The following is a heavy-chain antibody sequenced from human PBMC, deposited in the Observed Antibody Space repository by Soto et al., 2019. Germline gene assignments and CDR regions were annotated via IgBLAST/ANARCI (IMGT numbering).Heavy chain of an antibody. D-gene: IGHD1-20*01. CDR3: ARFSNWNHDAFDI. J-gene: IGHJ3*02. Sequence: VASVEVSCKASGYTFTSYGITWVRQAPGQGLEWMGWISSYNGNINYAQNLQGRVTMTTDTSTSTAYMELRSLRSDDTAIYYCARFSNWNHDAFDIWGQGTRVTVSS. CDR1: GYTFTSYG. CDR2: ISSYNGNI. V-gene: IGHV1-18*01.